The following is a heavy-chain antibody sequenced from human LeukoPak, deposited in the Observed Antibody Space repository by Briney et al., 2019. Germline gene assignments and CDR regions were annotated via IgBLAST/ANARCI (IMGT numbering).Heavy chain of an antibody. Sequence: GGSLRLSCAASGFTFDDYVMHWVRQAPGKGLEWVSGITWNSGNIGYADSVKGRFTISRDNASNSLYLQMNSLRVDDTAFYYCAQGGSWYSSSGRPNDYFQHWGQGTLVTVSS. J-gene: IGHJ1*01. CDR1: GFTFDDYV. D-gene: IGHD6-19*01. CDR3: AQGGSWYSSSGRPNDYFQH. V-gene: IGHV3-9*01. CDR2: ITWNSGNI.